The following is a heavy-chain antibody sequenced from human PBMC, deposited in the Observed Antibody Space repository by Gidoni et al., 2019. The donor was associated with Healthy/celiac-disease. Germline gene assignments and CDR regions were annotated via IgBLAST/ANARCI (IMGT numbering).Heavy chain of an antibody. CDR3: ARAAYYDSSGYYYDFDY. Sequence: QVQLVQSGAEVKKPGASVKVSCRASGYTFTSYGISWVRQAPGQGLEWMGWSSAYNSNTNYAKKIQGRVTMTTDTSTSTAYMEVRSLRSDDTAVYYCARAAYYDSSGYYYDFDYWGQGTLVTVSS. CDR1: GYTFTSYG. D-gene: IGHD3-22*01. J-gene: IGHJ4*02. CDR2: SSAYNSNT. V-gene: IGHV1-18*01.